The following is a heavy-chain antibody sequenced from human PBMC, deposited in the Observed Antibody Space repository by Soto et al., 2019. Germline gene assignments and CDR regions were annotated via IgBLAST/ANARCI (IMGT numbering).Heavy chain of an antibody. D-gene: IGHD2-2*02. CDR3: ARDGIVVVPAAITLVPTSFYYYYGMDV. CDR1: GYTFTSYY. CDR2: INPSGGST. J-gene: IGHJ6*02. Sequence: GASVKVSCKASGYTFTSYYMHWVRQAPGQGLEWMGIINPSGGSTSYAQKFQGRVTMTRDTSTSTVYMELSSLRSEDTAVYYCARDGIVVVPAAITLVPTSFYYYYGMDVWGQGTTVTVSS. V-gene: IGHV1-46*01.